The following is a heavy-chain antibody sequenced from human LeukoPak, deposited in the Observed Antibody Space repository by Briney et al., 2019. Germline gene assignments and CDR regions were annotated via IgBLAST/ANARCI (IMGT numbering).Heavy chain of an antibody. J-gene: IGHJ4*02. CDR2: ISGSGTNI. V-gene: IGHV3-23*01. CDR3: TAFGWLQLRGGYYFDY. CDR1: GFSFSRYG. Sequence: PGGSLRLSCPASGFSFSRYGMSWVRQAPGKGLEWVSAISGSGTNIYYADSVKGRFTISRDNSENTLYLQMNSLRDDDTAVYYCTAFGWLQLRGGYYFDYWGQGTLVTVSS. D-gene: IGHD3-16*01.